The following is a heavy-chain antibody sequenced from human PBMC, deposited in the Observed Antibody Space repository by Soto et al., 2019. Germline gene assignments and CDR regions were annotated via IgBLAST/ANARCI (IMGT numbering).Heavy chain of an antibody. J-gene: IGHJ4*02. V-gene: IGHV3-48*01. D-gene: IGHD1-7*01. CDR2: ITRNSDTM. Sequence: GGSLRLSCAASGFTFSSYAMNWVRQAPGRGLEWVSYITRNSDTMYYADSVKGRFTISRDNAKDSLYLQMSSLRAEDTAVYYCAREQFNWNYPTDYWGQGTQVTVSS. CDR1: GFTFSSYA. CDR3: AREQFNWNYPTDY.